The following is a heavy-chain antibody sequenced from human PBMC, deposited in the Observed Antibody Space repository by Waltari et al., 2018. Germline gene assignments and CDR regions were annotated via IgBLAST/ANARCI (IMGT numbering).Heavy chain of an antibody. CDR2: MKVRSAGGTT. J-gene: IGHJ6*02. D-gene: IGHD3-9*01. Sequence: EVQLVESGGGLIKPGGSLILSCAASGFTFSGAWMNWVRQAPGKGLEWVGRMKVRSAGGTTDYAAPVKGRFTISRDDSKSTLYLQMNSLKTEDTAVYYCTVGILNSGCLDAWGQGTTVTVSS. CDR1: GFTFSGAW. CDR3: TVGILNSGCLDA. V-gene: IGHV3-15*01.